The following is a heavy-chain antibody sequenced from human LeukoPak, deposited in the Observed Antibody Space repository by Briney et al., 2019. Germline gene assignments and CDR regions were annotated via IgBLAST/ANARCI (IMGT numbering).Heavy chain of an antibody. CDR2: ISSSSSYI. CDR1: GFTFSSYS. CDR3: ARTGPTSAGNDY. Sequence: GGSLRLSCAASGFTFSSYSMNWVRQAPGKGLEWVSSISSSSSYIYYADSVKGRFTISRDNAKNSLYLQMNSLRAEDTAVYYCARTGPTSAGNDYWGQGTLVTVSS. D-gene: IGHD6-13*01. J-gene: IGHJ4*02. V-gene: IGHV3-21*01.